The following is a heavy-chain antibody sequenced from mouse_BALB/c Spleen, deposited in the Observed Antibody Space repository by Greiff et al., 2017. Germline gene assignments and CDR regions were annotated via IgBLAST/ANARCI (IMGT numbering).Heavy chain of an antibody. CDR2: IDTSDSYT. CDR1: GYTFTDYW. D-gene: IGHD2-4*01. J-gene: IGHJ4*01. CDR3: ARYDYDGYYAMDY. V-gene: IGHV1-69*01. Sequence: QVQLQQPGAELVMPGASVKMSCKASGYTFTDYWMHWVKQRPGQGLEWIGAIDTSDSYTSYNQKFKGKATLTVDESSSTAYMQLSSLTSEDSAVYYCARYDYDGYYAMDYWGQGTSVTVSS.